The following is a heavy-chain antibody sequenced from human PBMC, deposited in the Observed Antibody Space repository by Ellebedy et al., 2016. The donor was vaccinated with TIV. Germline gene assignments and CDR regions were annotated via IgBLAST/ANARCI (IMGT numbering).Heavy chain of an antibody. CDR3: ASHLGSGGDFDY. D-gene: IGHD3-10*01. J-gene: IGHJ4*02. CDR2: IDPSDSYT. Sequence: GESLKISCTVSGYSFTNYWIRWVRQIPGKGLEWLGKIDPSDSYTRYSPSFQGHITMSTDKSISVAYLQWSRLQASDTALYYCASHLGSGGDFDYWGQGTLLTVSS. CDR1: GYSFTNYW. V-gene: IGHV5-10-1*01.